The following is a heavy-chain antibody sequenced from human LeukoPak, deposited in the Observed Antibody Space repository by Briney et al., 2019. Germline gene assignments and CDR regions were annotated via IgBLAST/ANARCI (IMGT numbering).Heavy chain of an antibody. CDR2: ISGSGGST. V-gene: IGHV3-23*01. D-gene: IGHD3-3*01. Sequence: GGSLRLSCAASGFTFSNFHMTWVRQSPGKGLEWVSAISGSGGSTYYADSVKGRFTISRDNSKNTLFLQMNSLRAEDTAPYYCAKSVAIYFYYGLDVWGQGTTVAVSS. J-gene: IGHJ6*02. CDR3: AKSVAIYFYYGLDV. CDR1: GFTFSNFH.